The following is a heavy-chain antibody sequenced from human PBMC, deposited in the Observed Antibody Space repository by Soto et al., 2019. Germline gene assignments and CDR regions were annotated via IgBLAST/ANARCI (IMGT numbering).Heavy chain of an antibody. D-gene: IGHD1-26*01. CDR1: GYSISSSNW. CDR3: ARREIQGPIDY. J-gene: IGHJ4*02. CDR2: IYYSGTT. Sequence: QVQLQESGPGLVKPSDTLSLTCAVSGYSISSSNWWGWIRQPPGKGLEWIGYIYYSGTTYYNPSLKIRVTMSVDTSKNQFALKLTSVTAVDTAVYYCARREIQGPIDYWGQGTLVTVSS. V-gene: IGHV4-28*01.